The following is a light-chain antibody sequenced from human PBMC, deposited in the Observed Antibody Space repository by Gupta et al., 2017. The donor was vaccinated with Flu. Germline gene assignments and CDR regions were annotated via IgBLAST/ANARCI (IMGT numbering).Light chain of an antibody. CDR2: ATS. Sequence: PSSLSASVGDRVTITCRASQSITTYLTWYQQKPGKAPRLLIYATSKLQSGVPSRFSGSGSGTDFTLSISSRQPEDIATYYCQQSHSPPSTFGQGTKLEIK. V-gene: IGKV1-39*01. CDR1: QSITTY. CDR3: QQSHSPPST. J-gene: IGKJ2*01.